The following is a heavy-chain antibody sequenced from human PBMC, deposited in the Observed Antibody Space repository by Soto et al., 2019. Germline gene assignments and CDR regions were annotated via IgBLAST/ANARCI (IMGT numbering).Heavy chain of an antibody. Sequence: QVQLQESGPGLVKPSETLSLTCTVSGDSVSSGSYYWTWIRQPPGKGLEWIGYLYYTGTTNYNPSLKSRVTMSLDKSSNQFSLRLSSVTAADTAVYFCAWTFYSTNICQAHGMDVCGQGTSVTVSS. D-gene: IGHD2-21*01. J-gene: IGHJ6*02. V-gene: IGHV4-61*01. CDR1: GDSVSSGSYY. CDR3: AWTFYSTNICQAHGMDV. CDR2: LYYTGTT.